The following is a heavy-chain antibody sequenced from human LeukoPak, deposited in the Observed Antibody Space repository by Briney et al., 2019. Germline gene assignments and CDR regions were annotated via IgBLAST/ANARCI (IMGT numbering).Heavy chain of an antibody. Sequence: SETLSLTCTVSGDSISSYYWSWIRQPPGKGLEWIGYIYYSGSTNYNPSLKSRVTISVDTSKNQFSLKLSSVTAADTAVYYCARDYYGDFYFDYWGQGTLVTVSS. CDR1: GDSISSYY. J-gene: IGHJ4*02. D-gene: IGHD4-17*01. CDR2: IYYSGST. CDR3: ARDYYGDFYFDY. V-gene: IGHV4-59*01.